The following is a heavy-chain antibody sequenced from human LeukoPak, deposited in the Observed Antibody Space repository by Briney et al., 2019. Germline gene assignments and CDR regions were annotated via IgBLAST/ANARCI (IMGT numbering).Heavy chain of an antibody. CDR1: GGSISSSNYY. V-gene: IGHV4-39*01. J-gene: IGHJ3*02. CDR3: ARRSIGWHAFDI. D-gene: IGHD6-19*01. CDR2: IHYTGTT. Sequence: SETLSLTCTVSGGSISSSNYYWGWIRQPPGKGLEWIGNIHYTGTTYYNPSLKSRVTISVDTSKTQFSLNLSSLTAADTAVYSCARRSIGWHAFDIWGQGTMVTVSS.